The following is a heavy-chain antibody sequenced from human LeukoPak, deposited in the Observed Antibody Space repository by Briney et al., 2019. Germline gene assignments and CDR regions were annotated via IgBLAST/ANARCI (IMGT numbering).Heavy chain of an antibody. D-gene: IGHD1-1*01. J-gene: IGHJ4*02. V-gene: IGHV4-39*07. CDR3: ARDSGTTGARWHY. CDR2: VYYSGST. Sequence: SETLSLTCAVSGGSISSSSYYWGWIRQPPGKGLEWTGSVYYSGSTYYNPSLKSRVTISVDTSKNQFSLKLSSVTAADTAVYSCARDSGTTGARWHYWGQGTLVTVSS. CDR1: GGSISSSSYY.